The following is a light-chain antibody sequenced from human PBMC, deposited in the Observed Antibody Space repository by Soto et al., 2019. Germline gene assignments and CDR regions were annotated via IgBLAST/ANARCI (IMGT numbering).Light chain of an antibody. V-gene: IGLV2-14*01. J-gene: IGLJ1*01. Sequence: QSALTQPASVSGSPGQSITISCTGSGRDIGAYDYVSWYQQHPGKAPKLLIYGVNNRPSGASYRFSASKSAFTASLTISGLQAEDEAHYYCSSYTTSYFYVFGPGTKLTVL. CDR3: SSYTTSYFYV. CDR1: GRDIGAYDY. CDR2: GVN.